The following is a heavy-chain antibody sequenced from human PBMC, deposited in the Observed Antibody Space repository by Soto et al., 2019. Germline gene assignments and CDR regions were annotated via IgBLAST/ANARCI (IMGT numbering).Heavy chain of an antibody. CDR3: ARRGYGLYFDY. D-gene: IGHD3-10*01. J-gene: IGHJ4*02. CDR1: GFTFSSYA. Sequence: EVQLVESGGGLVQPGGYLRLSCAASGFTFSSYAMHWVRQAPGKGLEYVSVISGNGDSTYYANSVKGRFTISRENSNNTLYLQMGSLRAEDMAVYYCARRGYGLYFDYWGQGTLVTVSS. CDR2: ISGNGDST. V-gene: IGHV3-64*01.